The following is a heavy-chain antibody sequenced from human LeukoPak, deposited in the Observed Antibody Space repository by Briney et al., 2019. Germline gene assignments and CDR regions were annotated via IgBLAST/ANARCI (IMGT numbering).Heavy chain of an antibody. V-gene: IGHV3-9*01. J-gene: IGHJ6*03. CDR2: ISWNSGSI. CDR3: ARVPGYCSGGSCYSFEYYYYMDV. Sequence: GGSLRLSCAASGFTFDDYAMHWVRQAPGKGLEWVSGISWNSGSIGYADSVKGRFTISRDNAKNTLYLQMNSLRAEDTAVYYCARVPGYCSGGSCYSFEYYYYMDVWGKGTTVTISS. CDR1: GFTFDDYA. D-gene: IGHD2-15*01.